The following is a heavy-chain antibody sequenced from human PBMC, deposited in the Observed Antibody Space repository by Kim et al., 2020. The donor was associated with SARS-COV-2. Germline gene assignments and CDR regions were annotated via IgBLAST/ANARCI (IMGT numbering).Heavy chain of an antibody. V-gene: IGHV4-4*02. CDR1: GGSISSSNW. D-gene: IGHD1-20*01. J-gene: IGHJ4*02. CDR2: IYHSGST. Sequence: SETLSLTCAVSGGSISSSNWWSWVRQPPGKGLEWIGEIYHSGSTNYNPSLKSRVTISVDKSKNQFSLKLSSVTAADTAVYYCARRIRYQPSDEFDYWGQGTLVTVSS. CDR3: ARRIRYQPSDEFDY.